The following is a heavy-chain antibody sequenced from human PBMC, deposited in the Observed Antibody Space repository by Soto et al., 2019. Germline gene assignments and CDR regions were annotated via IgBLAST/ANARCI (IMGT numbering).Heavy chain of an antibody. J-gene: IGHJ6*02. V-gene: IGHV3-49*03. D-gene: IGHD3-22*01. Sequence: PGGSLRLSCTASGFTFGDYAMSWFRQAPGKGLEWAGFIRSKAYGGTTEYAASVKGRFTISRDDSKSIAYLQMNSLKTEDTAVYYCTRSGPRDYYDSSGYYYRVRGYYYGMDVWGQGTTVTVSS. CDR2: IRSKAYGGTT. CDR1: GFTFGDYA. CDR3: TRSGPRDYYDSSGYYYRVRGYYYGMDV.